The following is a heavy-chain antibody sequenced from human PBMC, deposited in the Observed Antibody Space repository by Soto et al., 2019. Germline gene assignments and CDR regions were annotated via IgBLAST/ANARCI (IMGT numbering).Heavy chain of an antibody. D-gene: IGHD2-2*01. Sequence: PSETLSLTCTVSGGSISSGGYYWSWIRQHPGKGLEWIGYIYYSGSTYYNPSLKSRVTISVDTSKNQFSLKLSSVTAADTAVYYCARQVVPAAMPRPNNWFDPWGQGTLVTVSS. V-gene: IGHV4-31*03. CDR1: GGSISSGGYY. CDR3: ARQVVPAAMPRPNNWFDP. J-gene: IGHJ5*02. CDR2: IYYSGST.